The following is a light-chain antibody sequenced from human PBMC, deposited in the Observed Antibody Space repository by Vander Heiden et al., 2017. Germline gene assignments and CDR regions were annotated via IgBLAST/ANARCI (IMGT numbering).Light chain of an antibody. V-gene: IGKV1-9*01. Sequence: DIQLTQSPSFLSASVGDSVTITCRASQDITNYLAWYQQKPGKAPNLLIYIISHLQRGVPSRFRGYGFGTEFNLTISSLQPDDFATYYCQHLNSYNVVGGGTK. CDR1: QDITNY. CDR2: IIS. CDR3: QHLNSYNV. J-gene: IGKJ4*01.